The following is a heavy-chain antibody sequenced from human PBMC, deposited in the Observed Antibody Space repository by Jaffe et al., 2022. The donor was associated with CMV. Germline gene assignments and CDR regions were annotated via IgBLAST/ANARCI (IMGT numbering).Heavy chain of an antibody. CDR3: ARLSSIVVVPAARDDAFDI. Sequence: EVQLVESGGGLVQPGGSLRLSCAASGFTFSSYEMNWVRQAPGKGLEWVSYISSSGSTIYYADSVKGRFTISRDNAKNSLYLQMNSLRAEDTAVYYCARLSSIVVVPAARDDAFDIWGQGTMVTVSS. CDR1: GFTFSSYE. CDR2: ISSSGSTI. J-gene: IGHJ3*02. V-gene: IGHV3-48*03. D-gene: IGHD2-2*01.